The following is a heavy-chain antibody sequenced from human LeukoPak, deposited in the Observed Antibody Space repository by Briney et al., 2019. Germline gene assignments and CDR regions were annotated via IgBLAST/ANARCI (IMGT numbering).Heavy chain of an antibody. CDR3: ARANHHYCTNGVCYAPSAEYFQH. V-gene: IGHV3-7*01. D-gene: IGHD2-8*01. CDR1: GFIFSTYG. Sequence: GGSLRLSCAASGFIFSTYGMHWVRQAPGKGLEWVANIKQDGSEKYYVDSVKGRFTISRDNAKNSLYLQMNSLRAEDTAVYYCARANHHYCTNGVCYAPSAEYFQHWGQGTLVTVSS. J-gene: IGHJ1*01. CDR2: IKQDGSEK.